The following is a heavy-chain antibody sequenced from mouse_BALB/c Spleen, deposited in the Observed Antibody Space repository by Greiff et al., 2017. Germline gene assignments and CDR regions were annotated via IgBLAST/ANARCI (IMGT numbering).Heavy chain of an antibody. J-gene: IGHJ3*01. D-gene: IGHD2-4*01. CDR2: IDPANGNT. CDR3: ARGGDYDPAWFAY. V-gene: IGHV14-3*02. CDR1: GFNIKDTY. Sequence: EVQLQQSGAELVKPGASVKLSCTASGFNIKDTYMHWVKQRPEQGLEWIGRIDPANGNTKSDPKFQGKATITADTSSNTAYLQLSSLTSEDTAVYYCARGGDYDPAWFAYWGQGTLVTVSA.